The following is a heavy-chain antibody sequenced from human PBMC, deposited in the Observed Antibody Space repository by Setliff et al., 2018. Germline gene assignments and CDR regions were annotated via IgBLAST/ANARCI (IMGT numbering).Heavy chain of an antibody. CDR3: ARGSSGWYGLTDY. Sequence: GGSLRLSCAASGFTVSSNYMNWVRQAPGKGLEWVSIIYSGGTTYYADSVKGRFTISRDNSKNTLYLQMNSLRAEDTAVYYCARGSSGWYGLTDYWGQGTLVTVSS. CDR2: IYSGGTT. D-gene: IGHD6-19*01. V-gene: IGHV3-66*01. J-gene: IGHJ4*02. CDR1: GFTVSSNY.